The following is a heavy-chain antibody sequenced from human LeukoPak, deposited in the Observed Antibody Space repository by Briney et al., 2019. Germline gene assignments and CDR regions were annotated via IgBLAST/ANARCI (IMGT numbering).Heavy chain of an antibody. CDR1: GGSISSYY. V-gene: IGHV4-34*01. CDR2: INHSGST. Sequence: SETPSLTCTVSGGSISSYYWSWIRQPPGKGLEWIGEINHSGSTNYNPSLKSRVTISVDTSKNQFSLKLSSVTAADTAVYYCARGNHRSIVVDILDAFDIWGQGTMVTVSS. J-gene: IGHJ3*02. CDR3: ARGNHRSIVVDILDAFDI. D-gene: IGHD3-22*01.